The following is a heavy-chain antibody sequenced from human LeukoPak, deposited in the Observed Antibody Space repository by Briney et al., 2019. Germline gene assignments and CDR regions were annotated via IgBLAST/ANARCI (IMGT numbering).Heavy chain of an antibody. V-gene: IGHV3-23*01. J-gene: IGHJ4*02. CDR3: AKQLGYCSDGSCYFPY. Sequence: GSLRLSCVASGFTFSSSAMSWVRQAPGKGLEWVSAISNNGGYTYYADSVQGRFTISRDNSKSTLCLQMNSLRAEDTAVYYCAKQLGYCSDGSCYFPYWGQGTLVTVSS. CDR2: ISNNGGYT. D-gene: IGHD2-15*01. CDR1: GFTFSSSA.